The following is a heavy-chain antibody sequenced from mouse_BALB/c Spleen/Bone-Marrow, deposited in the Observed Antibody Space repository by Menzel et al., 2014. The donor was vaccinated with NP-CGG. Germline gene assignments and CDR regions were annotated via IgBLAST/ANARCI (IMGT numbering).Heavy chain of an antibody. J-gene: IGHJ1*01. CDR3: ARDENYDIYWYFDV. CDR2: IRNKANGYTA. Sequence: EVNVVESGGGLVQPGGSLRLSCATSGFTFTDYYMSWVRQTPGKALEWLGFIRNKANGYTADYSVSVKGRFTISGDNSQNILYLQMNTLRAEDSATYYCARDENYDIYWYFDVWGAGTTVTVSS. V-gene: IGHV7-3*02. CDR1: GFTFTDYY. D-gene: IGHD1-1*01.